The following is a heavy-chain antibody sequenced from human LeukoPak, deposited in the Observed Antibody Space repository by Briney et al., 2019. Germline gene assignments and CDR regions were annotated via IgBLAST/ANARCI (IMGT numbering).Heavy chain of an antibody. CDR3: ARSAARLRYYYAMDV. Sequence: GGSLRLSCGVSGFTVSSNYMSWVRQAPGKGLEWVSVIYGGGSTYYADSVKGRFTISRDNSKNTLYLQMSSLRAEDTAVYFCARSAARLRYYYAMDVWGQGTTVTVCS. CDR2: IYGGGST. D-gene: IGHD6-6*01. J-gene: IGHJ6*02. CDR1: GFTVSSNY. V-gene: IGHV3-53*05.